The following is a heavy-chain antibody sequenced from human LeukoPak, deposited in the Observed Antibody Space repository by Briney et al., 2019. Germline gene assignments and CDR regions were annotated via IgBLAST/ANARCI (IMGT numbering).Heavy chain of an antibody. CDR2: ISGSGGST. D-gene: IGHD1-1*01. Sequence: GGSLRLSCAASGFTFSSYAMSWVRQAPGKGLEWVSAISGSGGSTYYADSVKGRFTISRDNSKNTLYLQMNSLRAEDTAVYYCANDNEGYNWNDPQWFYFDYWGQGTLVTVSS. J-gene: IGHJ4*02. V-gene: IGHV3-23*01. CDR3: ANDNEGYNWNDPQWFYFDY. CDR1: GFTFSSYA.